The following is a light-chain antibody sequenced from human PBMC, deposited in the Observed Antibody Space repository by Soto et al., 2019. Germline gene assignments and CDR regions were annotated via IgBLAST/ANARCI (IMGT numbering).Light chain of an antibody. CDR2: DAS. CDR3: QQRQNWPPFT. CDR1: RNITRY. V-gene: IGKV3-11*01. Sequence: VLTQSPAPLPLSPGERATLSCTPSRNITRYFAWYHQKTDQAPRILIFDASNRAAGIPARFIGSGSGTDFTLPIISLEPEDFVIYYCQQRQNWPPFTFGQGTRLEIK. J-gene: IGKJ5*01.